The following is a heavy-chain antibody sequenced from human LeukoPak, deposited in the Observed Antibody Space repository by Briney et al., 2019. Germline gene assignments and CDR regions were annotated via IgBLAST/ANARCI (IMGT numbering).Heavy chain of an antibody. V-gene: IGHV3-74*01. D-gene: IGHD3-16*01. CDR1: GFTFTRYW. J-gene: IGHJ4*02. CDR2: VNPDGSST. CDR3: ARGGSYGDY. Sequence: GGSLRLSCAASGFTFTRYWMHWVRQAPGKGLVWVSCVNPDGSSTTYGDSVKGRFTSSRDNAKNTLYLQMNSLRVEDTAVYYCARGGSYGDYWGQGILVTVSS.